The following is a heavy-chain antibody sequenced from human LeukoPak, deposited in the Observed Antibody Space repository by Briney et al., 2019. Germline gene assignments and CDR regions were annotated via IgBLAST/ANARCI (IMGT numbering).Heavy chain of an antibody. CDR1: GYTFTSYD. Sequence: ASVKVSCKASGYTFTSYDINWVRQATGQGLEWMGWMNPNSGNTGYAQKFQGRVTMTRNTSISTAYMELSSLRSEDTAVYYCARNRGVVVTAILDYWGQGTLVTVSS. J-gene: IGHJ4*02. V-gene: IGHV1-8*01. CDR3: ARNRGVVVTAILDY. CDR2: MNPNSGNT. D-gene: IGHD2-21*02.